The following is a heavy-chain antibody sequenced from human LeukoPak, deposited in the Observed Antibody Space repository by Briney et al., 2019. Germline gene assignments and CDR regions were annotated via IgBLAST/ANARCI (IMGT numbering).Heavy chain of an antibody. D-gene: IGHD1-26*01. J-gene: IGHJ6*03. Sequence: GASVKVSCKASGYTFTGYYMHWVRQAPGQGLEWMGRINPNSGGTNYAQKFQGRVTMTRDTSISTAYMELSRLRSDDTAVYYCARDSYSYYYYMDVWGKGTTVTVSS. CDR1: GYTFTGYY. CDR3: ARDSYSYYYYMDV. V-gene: IGHV1-2*06. CDR2: INPNSGGT.